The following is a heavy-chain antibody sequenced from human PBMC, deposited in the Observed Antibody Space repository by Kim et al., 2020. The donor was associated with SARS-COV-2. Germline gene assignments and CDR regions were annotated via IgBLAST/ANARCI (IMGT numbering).Heavy chain of an antibody. D-gene: IGHD6-19*01. CDR3: ARRSIKLAGFWYFDL. Sequence: QKFQSRVTMTRDFSTSTAYMELGSLRSEDTAMYYCARRSIKLAGFWYFDLWGRGTLVTVSS. V-gene: IGHV1-8*01. J-gene: IGHJ2*01.